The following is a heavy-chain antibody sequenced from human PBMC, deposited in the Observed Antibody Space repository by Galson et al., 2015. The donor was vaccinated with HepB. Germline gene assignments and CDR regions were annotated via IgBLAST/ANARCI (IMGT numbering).Heavy chain of an antibody. CDR1: GFAFSTYA. D-gene: IGHD1-1*01. CDR2: VSYDGTNK. V-gene: IGHV3-30*04. CDR3: VREWNTALDY. J-gene: IGHJ4*02. Sequence: SLRLSCAASGFAFSTYAMHWVRQAPGKGLEWVAVVSYDGTNKYYVDSVKGRFTISRDNSKNTLYLQMNSLRVEDTALYYCVREWNTALDYWGQGTLVIVSS.